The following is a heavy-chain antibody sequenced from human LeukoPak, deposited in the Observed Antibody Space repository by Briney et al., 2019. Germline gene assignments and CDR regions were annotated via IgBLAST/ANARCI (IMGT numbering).Heavy chain of an antibody. CDR2: ISAYNGNT. CDR1: GYTFTSYG. Sequence: GASVKVSCKASGYTFTSYGISWVRQAPGQGLEWMGWISAYNGNTNYAQKLQGRVTMTTDTSTSTAYMELRSLRSDDTAVYYGARYYSSGWYDGLYYFDYWGQGTLVTVSS. D-gene: IGHD6-19*01. CDR3: ARYYSSGWYDGLYYFDY. V-gene: IGHV1-18*01. J-gene: IGHJ4*02.